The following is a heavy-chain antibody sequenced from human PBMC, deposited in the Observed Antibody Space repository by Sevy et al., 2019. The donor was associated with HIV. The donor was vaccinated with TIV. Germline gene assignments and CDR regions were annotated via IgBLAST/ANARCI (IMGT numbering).Heavy chain of an antibody. CDR2: ISTSTGNK. Sequence: ASVKVSCKGSGYTFSTYGIHWVRQAPGQGLEWVGWISTSTGNKIFDQKFQGRLTLATDTATSTAFMDLMRLTSDDTAVYYCARGHMGETGATLDYWGQGTLVTVSS. CDR1: GYTFSTYG. V-gene: IGHV1-18*01. D-gene: IGHD1-1*01. CDR3: ARGHMGETGATLDY. J-gene: IGHJ4*02.